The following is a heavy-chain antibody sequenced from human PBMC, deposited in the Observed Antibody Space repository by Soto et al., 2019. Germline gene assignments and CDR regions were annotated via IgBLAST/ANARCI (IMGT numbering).Heavy chain of an antibody. D-gene: IGHD2-2*01. CDR2: IYYSGST. J-gene: IGHJ6*02. Sequence: QLQLQESGPGLVKPSETLSLTCTVSGGSISSSSYYWGWIRQPPGKGLEWIGSIYYSGSTYYNPSLKSRVTISVATSENQFSLKLSSVTAADTAVYYCARQFCSSTSCYFWNSYYAMDVRGQGTTVTVSS. CDR1: GGSISSSSYY. CDR3: ARQFCSSTSCYFWNSYYAMDV. V-gene: IGHV4-39*01.